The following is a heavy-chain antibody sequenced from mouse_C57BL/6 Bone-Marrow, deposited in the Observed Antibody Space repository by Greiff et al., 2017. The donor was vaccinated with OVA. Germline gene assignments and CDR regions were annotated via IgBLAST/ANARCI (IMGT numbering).Heavy chain of an antibody. Sequence: QVQLKQSGAELAKPGASVMLSCKASGYTFTSYWMHWVKQRPGQGLEWIGYINPSSGYTKYNQKFKDKATLTADKSSSTAYMQLSSLTYEDSAVYYCATYGSSFYYAMDYWGQGTSVTVSS. V-gene: IGHV1-7*01. CDR2: INPSSGYT. CDR3: ATYGSSFYYAMDY. CDR1: GYTFTSYW. J-gene: IGHJ4*01. D-gene: IGHD1-1*01.